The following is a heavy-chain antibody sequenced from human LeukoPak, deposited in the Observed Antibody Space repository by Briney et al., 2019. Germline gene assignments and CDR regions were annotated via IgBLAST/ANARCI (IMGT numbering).Heavy chain of an antibody. CDR1: GGSISSHY. V-gene: IGHV4-59*11. Sequence: SETLSLTCTVSGGSISSHYWSWIWQPPGKGLEWIGYIYYSGSTNYNPSLKSRVTISVDTSKNQFSLKLSSVTAADTAVYYCARVRNWFDPWGQGTLVTVSS. CDR2: IYYSGST. CDR3: ARVRNWFDP. J-gene: IGHJ5*02.